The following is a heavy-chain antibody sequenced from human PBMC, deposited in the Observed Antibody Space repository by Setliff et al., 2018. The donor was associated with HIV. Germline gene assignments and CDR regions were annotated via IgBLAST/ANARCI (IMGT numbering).Heavy chain of an antibody. CDR2: INAGNGDT. D-gene: IGHD3-22*01. CDR1: GYTFTNYA. V-gene: IGHV1-3*01. CDR3: VRGCLTTICDHSFYLDV. J-gene: IGHJ6*03. Sequence: ASVKVSCKASGYTFTNYAIHWVRQAPGQRLEWMGWINAGNGDTKYSQKFQGRVTITTDTSASTAYMELNSLRAEDTALYYCVRGCLTTICDHSFYLDVWGKGATVTVSS.